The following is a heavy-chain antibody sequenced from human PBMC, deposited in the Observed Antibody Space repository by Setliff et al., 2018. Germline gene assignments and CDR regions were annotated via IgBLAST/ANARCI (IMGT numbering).Heavy chain of an antibody. CDR3: ARDVWGAGTGWFDP. D-gene: IGHD1-1*01. CDR2: IYTGGST. J-gene: IGHJ5*02. Sequence: SETLSLTCTVSDDSFTSSRYYWGWIRQAPGKTLEWIGYIYTGGSTTYNPSLKSRVTLSLDTSKNHLSLNLTSVTAADTAVYYCARDVWGAGTGWFDPWGLRLSWSPSPQ. CDR1: DDSFTSSRYY. V-gene: IGHV4-61*03.